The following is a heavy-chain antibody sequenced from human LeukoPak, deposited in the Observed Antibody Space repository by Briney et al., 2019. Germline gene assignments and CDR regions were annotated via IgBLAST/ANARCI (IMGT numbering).Heavy chain of an antibody. J-gene: IGHJ4*02. CDR3: ARSPSRNCSSTSCTVFDY. D-gene: IGHD2-2*01. CDR1: GGSFSGYY. V-gene: IGHV4-34*01. CDR2: INHSGST. Sequence: SETLSLTCAVYGGSFSGYYWSWIRQPPGKGLEWIGEINHSGSTNYNPSLKSRVTISVDTFKNQFSLKLSSVTAADTAVYYCARSPSRNCSSTSCTVFDYWGQGTLVTVSS.